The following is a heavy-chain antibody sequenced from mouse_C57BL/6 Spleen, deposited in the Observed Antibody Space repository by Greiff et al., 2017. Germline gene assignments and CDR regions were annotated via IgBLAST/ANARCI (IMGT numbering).Heavy chain of an antibody. CDR3: ARNSNYDAMDY. D-gene: IGHD2-5*01. J-gene: IGHJ4*01. Sequence: VESGGGLVKPGGSLKLSCAASGFTFSDYGMHWVRQAPEKGLEWVAYISSGSSTIYYADTVKGRFTISRDNAKNTLFLQMTSLRSEDTAMYYCARNSNYDAMDYWGQGTSVTVSS. V-gene: IGHV5-17*01. CDR2: ISSGSSTI. CDR1: GFTFSDYG.